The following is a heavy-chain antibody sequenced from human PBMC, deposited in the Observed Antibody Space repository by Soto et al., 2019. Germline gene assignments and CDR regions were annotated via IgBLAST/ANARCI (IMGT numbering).Heavy chain of an antibody. V-gene: IGHV1-3*01. CDR1: GYAFTWST. J-gene: IGHJ4*02. CDR3: ARGRSGPHYFDY. D-gene: IGHD3-10*01. CDR2: INAGNGNT. Sequence: ASVKVSSEDPGYAFTWSTLRWLRQAPGQRLEWMGWINAGNGNTKYSQKFQGRVTITRDTSASTAYMELSSLRSEDTAVYYCARGRSGPHYFDYWGQGTLVTVSS.